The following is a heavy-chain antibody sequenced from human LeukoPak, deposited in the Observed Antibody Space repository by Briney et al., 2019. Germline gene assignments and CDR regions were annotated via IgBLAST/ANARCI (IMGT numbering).Heavy chain of an antibody. CDR3: ARASDSSGWYPRIGY. Sequence: PSETLSLTCTVSGGSISSSSYYWGWIRQPPGKGLEWIGSIYYSGSTYYNPSLKSRVTTSVDTSKNQFSLKLSSVTAADTAVYYCARASDSSGWYPRIGYWGQGTLVTVSS. D-gene: IGHD6-19*01. J-gene: IGHJ4*02. V-gene: IGHV4-39*01. CDR2: IYYSGST. CDR1: GGSISSSSYY.